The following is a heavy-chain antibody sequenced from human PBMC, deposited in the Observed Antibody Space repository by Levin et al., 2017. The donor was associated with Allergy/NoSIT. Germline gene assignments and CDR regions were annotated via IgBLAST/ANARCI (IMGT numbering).Heavy chain of an antibody. CDR3: TTGVGYCSSTTCYTGLESGSAIDY. J-gene: IGHJ4*02. D-gene: IGHD2-2*02. Sequence: GGSLRLSCAASGFTFSTAWMSWVRQAPGKGLEWVGRIKSKTDGGTIDYAAPVKGRFTISRDDSKNTLYLQMNSLKTEDTAVYYCTTGVGYCSSTTCYTGLESGSAIDYWGQGTLVTVSS. V-gene: IGHV3-15*01. CDR2: IKSKTDGGTI. CDR1: GFTFSTAW.